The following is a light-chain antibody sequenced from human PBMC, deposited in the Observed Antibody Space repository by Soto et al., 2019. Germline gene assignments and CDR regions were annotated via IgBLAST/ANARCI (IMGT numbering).Light chain of an antibody. Sequence: QSALTQPRSVSGSPGQSVTISCTGTSSDVSAYDYVSWYQHRPGKPPKLMIYDDNKRPSGIPDRFSGSKSGTSATLGITGFQTGDEADYYCGSWDSSLSAYVFGTGTKLTVL. CDR2: DDN. J-gene: IGLJ1*01. CDR1: SSDVSAYDY. CDR3: GSWDSSLSAYV. V-gene: IGLV2-11*01.